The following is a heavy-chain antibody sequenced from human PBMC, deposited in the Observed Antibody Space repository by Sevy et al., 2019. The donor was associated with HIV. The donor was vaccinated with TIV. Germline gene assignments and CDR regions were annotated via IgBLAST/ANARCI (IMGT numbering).Heavy chain of an antibody. CDR3: ANGVGVAAYTGMAV. Sequence: GGSLRLSCAASGFTFSSYAMSWVRQAPGKGLEWVSAISCSGGSTYYADSVKGRFTIARNNSMNTLYLQMNSLRAEDTAVNYCANGVGVAAYTGMAVWGQGTTVTVSS. J-gene: IGHJ6*02. CDR2: ISCSGGST. CDR1: GFTFSSYA. V-gene: IGHV3-23*01. D-gene: IGHD2-15*01.